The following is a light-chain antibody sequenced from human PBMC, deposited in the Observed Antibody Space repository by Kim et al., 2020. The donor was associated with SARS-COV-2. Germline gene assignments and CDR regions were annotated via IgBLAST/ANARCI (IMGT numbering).Light chain of an antibody. J-gene: IGKJ4*01. CDR1: QNVCSA. Sequence: VSPGERATLSCRASQNVCSAFAWYQHQPGQAPRLLISGASTRATGIPGRFSGSGSGTEFTLTISSLQSEDFTVYYCQQYADWPLTFGGGTKVDIK. CDR2: GAS. CDR3: QQYADWPLT. V-gene: IGKV3-15*01.